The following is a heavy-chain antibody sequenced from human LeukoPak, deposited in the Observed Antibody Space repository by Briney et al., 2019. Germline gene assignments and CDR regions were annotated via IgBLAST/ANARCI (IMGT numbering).Heavy chain of an antibody. CDR1: GFTFSRYS. Sequence: GGSLRLSWAASGFTFSRYSMNWVRQAPGKGLGWVSYISISSSTIYYADSVKRRFTISRDNAKNSLYLQMNSLRAEDTAVYYCARDRGIAVADYFDYWGQGTLVTVSS. CDR2: ISISSSTI. J-gene: IGHJ4*02. D-gene: IGHD6-19*01. CDR3: ARDRGIAVADYFDY. V-gene: IGHV3-48*01.